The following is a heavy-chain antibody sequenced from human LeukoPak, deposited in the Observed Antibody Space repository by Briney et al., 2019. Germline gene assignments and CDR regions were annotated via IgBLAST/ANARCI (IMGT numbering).Heavy chain of an antibody. CDR3: ARGGVDYYGPGTYYLMYYFDY. D-gene: IGHD3-10*01. Sequence: SVKVSRKASGGTFSSYAISWVRQAPGQGLEWMGGIIPIFGTANYAQKFQGRVTITADESTSTAYMELSSLRSEDTAVYFCARGGVDYYGPGTYYLMYYFDYWGQGALVTVSS. J-gene: IGHJ4*02. CDR1: GGTFSSYA. V-gene: IGHV1-69*13. CDR2: IIPIFGTA.